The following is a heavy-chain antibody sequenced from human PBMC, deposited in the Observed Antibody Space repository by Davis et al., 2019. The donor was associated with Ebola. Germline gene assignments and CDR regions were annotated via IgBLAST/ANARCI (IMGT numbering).Heavy chain of an antibody. Sequence: SETLSLTCAVYGGSFSGNYWTWIRQPPGKGLEWIGEINYSGSTNYNPSLKSRVTISADTSKNQFSLKLNSVTAADTAVYYCARQGWSGYSLRHWLDPWGRGTLVTVSS. D-gene: IGHD3-3*01. CDR1: GGSFSGNY. CDR2: INYSGST. CDR3: ARQGWSGYSLRHWLDP. J-gene: IGHJ5*02. V-gene: IGHV4-34*01.